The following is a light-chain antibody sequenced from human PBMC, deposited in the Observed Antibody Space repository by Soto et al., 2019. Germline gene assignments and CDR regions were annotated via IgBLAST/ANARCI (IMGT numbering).Light chain of an antibody. V-gene: IGLV1-44*01. Sequence: QSVVTQPPSASGTPGQGVTISCSGSSSNIGVNTVNWYQQLPGTAPKLLIFSNNLRPSGVPDRFSGSKSGTSASLAISGVQSEDEADYHCASWDDSLNGVVFGGGTKLTVL. J-gene: IGLJ2*01. CDR2: SNN. CDR3: ASWDDSLNGVV. CDR1: SSNIGVNT.